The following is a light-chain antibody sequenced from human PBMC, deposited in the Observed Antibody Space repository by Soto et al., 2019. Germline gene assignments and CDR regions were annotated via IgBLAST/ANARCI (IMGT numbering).Light chain of an antibody. CDR1: SSDVGGYNY. J-gene: IGLJ1*01. CDR3: SSYTSSSTYV. V-gene: IGLV2-14*01. Sequence: QSVLTQPASVSGSPGQSITISCTGNSSDVGGYNYVSWYPKHPGKAPKLMIYDVSNRPSGVSNRFSGSKSGNTASLTISGLQAEDEADYYCSSYTSSSTYVFGTGTKVTVL. CDR2: DVS.